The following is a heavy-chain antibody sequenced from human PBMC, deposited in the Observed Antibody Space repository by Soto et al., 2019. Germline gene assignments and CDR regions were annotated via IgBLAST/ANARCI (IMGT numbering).Heavy chain of an antibody. CDR1: GYTFTGYA. J-gene: IGHJ4*02. Sequence: AAVKVSCKACGYTFTGYAMHWVRQAPGQRLEWMGWINAGNGNTKYSQKFQGRVTITRDTSASTAYMELSSLRSEDTAVYYCARNGAAAGHFHYWGEGTLVTVSS. V-gene: IGHV1-3*01. CDR3: ARNGAAAGHFHY. D-gene: IGHD6-13*01. CDR2: INAGNGNT.